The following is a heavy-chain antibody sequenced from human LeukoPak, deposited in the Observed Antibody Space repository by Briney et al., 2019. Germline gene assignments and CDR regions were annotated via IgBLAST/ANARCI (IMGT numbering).Heavy chain of an antibody. V-gene: IGHV3-7*01. CDR2: RKQDGSEK. D-gene: IGHD5-18*01. Sequence: GGSLRLSCAASGFTFSIYWMSWVRQAPGKGLEWVANRKQDGSEKYYVDSVKGRFTISRDNAKNSLYLQMNCLRAEDTAVYYCARVEYSYGRRTYYYYMDVWGKGTTATVSS. CDR3: ARVEYSYGRRTYYYYMDV. CDR1: GFTFSIYW. J-gene: IGHJ6*03.